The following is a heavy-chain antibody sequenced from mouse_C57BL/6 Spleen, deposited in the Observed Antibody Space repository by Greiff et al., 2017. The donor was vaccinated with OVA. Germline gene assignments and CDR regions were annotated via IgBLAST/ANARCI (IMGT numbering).Heavy chain of an antibody. CDR3: ARGITTVVATGVDY. CDR2: ISSGSSTI. V-gene: IGHV5-17*01. D-gene: IGHD1-1*01. J-gene: IGHJ2*01. Sequence: EVKLVESGGGLVKPGGSLKLSCAASGFTFSDYGMHCVRQAPEKGLEWVAYISSGSSTIYYADTVKGRFTISRDNAKNTLFLQMTSLRSEDTAMYYCARGITTVVATGVDYWGQGTTLTVSS. CDR1: GFTFSDYG.